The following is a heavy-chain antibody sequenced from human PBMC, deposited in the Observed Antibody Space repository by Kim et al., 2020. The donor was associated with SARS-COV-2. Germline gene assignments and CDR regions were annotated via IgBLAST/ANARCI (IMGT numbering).Heavy chain of an antibody. V-gene: IGHV3-7*01. D-gene: IGHD3-10*01. Sequence: GGSLRLSCAASGFTFSSYWMSWVRQAPGKGLEWVANIKQDGSEKYYVDSVKGRFTISRDNAKNSLYLQMNSLRAEDTAVYYCARAGYYGSGSYYNVYYYYGMDVWGQGTTVTVSS. CDR1: GFTFSSYW. CDR3: ARAGYYGSGSYYNVYYYYGMDV. J-gene: IGHJ6*02. CDR2: IKQDGSEK.